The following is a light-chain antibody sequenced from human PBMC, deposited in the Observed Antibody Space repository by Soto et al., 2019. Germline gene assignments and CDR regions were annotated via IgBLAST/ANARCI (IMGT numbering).Light chain of an antibody. CDR2: AAS. V-gene: IGKV1-9*01. Sequence: DIQLTQSPSFLSASVGDRVTITCRASQGISSYLAWYQQKPGKAPKLLIYAASTLQSGVPSRFRGIGPETEFTLTISSMQPEDFATYYCQQLNSYPLTFVPGTKVDIK. CDR1: QGISSY. J-gene: IGKJ3*01. CDR3: QQLNSYPLT.